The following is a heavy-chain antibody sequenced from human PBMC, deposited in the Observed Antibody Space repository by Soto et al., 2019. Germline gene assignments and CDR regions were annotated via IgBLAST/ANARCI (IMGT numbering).Heavy chain of an antibody. CDR2: IRRKANSYTT. CDR3: AMLGGWSGGSNDMDV. V-gene: IGHV3-72*01. D-gene: IGHD6-19*01. J-gene: IGHJ6*02. Sequence: EVQLVESGGGLVQPGGSLRLSCAASGLIFSDYHMDWVRQAPGKGLEWVGRIRRKANSYTTEDAASVKGSFTISRDDSKNSLYLQMNSLKTEDTAVYYCAMLGGWSGGSNDMDVWGQGTTVNVSS. CDR1: GLIFSDYH.